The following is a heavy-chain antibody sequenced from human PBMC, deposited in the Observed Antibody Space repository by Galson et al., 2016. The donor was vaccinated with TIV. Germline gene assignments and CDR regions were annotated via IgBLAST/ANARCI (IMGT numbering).Heavy chain of an antibody. D-gene: IGHD1-1*01. CDR3: AHRLEFLGFDS. J-gene: IGHJ5*01. Sequence: PALVKPTQTLTLTCSFSGFSLSTRGVSVGWIRQPPGKALECLALIYWDDDKRYSPSLKSRLTITKDTSKKQVVLTLTNMDPVYKATYYCAHRLEFLGFDSWGQGTTVTVSS. CDR1: GFSLSTRGVS. CDR2: IYWDDDK. V-gene: IGHV2-5*02.